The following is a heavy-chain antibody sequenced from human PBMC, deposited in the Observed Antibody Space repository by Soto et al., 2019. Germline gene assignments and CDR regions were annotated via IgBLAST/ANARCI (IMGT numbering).Heavy chain of an antibody. CDR2: ISWNSGSI. D-gene: IGHD3-16*02. V-gene: IGHV3-9*01. Sequence: PGGSLRLSCAASGFTFDDYAMHWVRQAPGKGLEWVSGISWNSGSIGYADSVKGRFTISRDNAKNSLYLQMNSLRAEDTALYYCAKDINHWMLDYDYVWGSYRSYGYFDYWGQGTLVTVSS. J-gene: IGHJ4*02. CDR3: AKDINHWMLDYDYVWGSYRSYGYFDY. CDR1: GFTFDDYA.